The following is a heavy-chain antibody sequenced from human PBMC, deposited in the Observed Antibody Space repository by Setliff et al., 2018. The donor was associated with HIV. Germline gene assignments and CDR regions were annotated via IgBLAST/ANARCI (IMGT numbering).Heavy chain of an antibody. CDR1: GGSFSGNW. J-gene: IGHJ3*02. Sequence: SETLSLTCAVYGGSFSGNWWSWVRQPPGKGLEWIGEFYHSANTNYNPSLKSRVTISVDKSKNQFSLKLSSVTAADTAVYYCARRSGYLNAFDIWGQGTMVTVSS. V-gene: IGHV4-4*02. CDR2: FYHSANT. CDR3: ARRSGYLNAFDI. D-gene: IGHD5-12*01.